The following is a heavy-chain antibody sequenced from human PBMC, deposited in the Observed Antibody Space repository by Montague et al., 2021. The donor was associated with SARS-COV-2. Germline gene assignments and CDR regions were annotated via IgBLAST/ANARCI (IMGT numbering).Heavy chain of an antibody. V-gene: IGHV4-34*01. J-gene: IGHJ4*02. CDR1: DGSFSDYS. CDR2: INHRGST. Sequence: SETLSLTCAVYDGSFSDYSWTWIRQPPGKGLEWIGEINHRGSTNYNPSLKSRVTISVDTSKNQFSLKMTSVTAADTAVYCCARGLLEPLDYWGQGTLVTVSS. D-gene: IGHD1-14*01. CDR3: ARGLLEPLDY.